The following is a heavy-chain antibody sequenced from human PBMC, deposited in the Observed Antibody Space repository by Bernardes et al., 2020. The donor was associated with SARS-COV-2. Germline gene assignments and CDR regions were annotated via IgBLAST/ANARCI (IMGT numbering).Heavy chain of an antibody. Sequence: GAFLKTSRKGSGYNFARCWITWVRPVPGKGLEGMGRIDPSDSYADYSPSFQGHVTFSVDKSISTAYLQWSSLKASDTAMYYCASFLLPTRDGGAFDVWGLGTLVTVSS. CDR1: GYNFARCW. CDR3: ASFLLPTRDGGAFDV. D-gene: IGHD2-15*01. V-gene: IGHV5-10-1*01. J-gene: IGHJ3*01. CDR2: IDPSDSYA.